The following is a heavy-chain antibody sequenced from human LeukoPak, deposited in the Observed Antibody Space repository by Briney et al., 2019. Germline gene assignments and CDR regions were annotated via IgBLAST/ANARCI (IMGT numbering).Heavy chain of an antibody. Sequence: PGGSLRLSCAASGFTFSSYAMSWVRQAPGKGLEWVSAISGSGGSTYYADSVKGRFTISRDNSKNTLYLQMDSLRAEDTAVYYCAKASRGGSAYNWFDPWGQGTLVTVSS. V-gene: IGHV3-23*01. CDR1: GFTFSSYA. CDR3: AKASRGGSAYNWFDP. CDR2: ISGSGGST. D-gene: IGHD3-10*01. J-gene: IGHJ5*02.